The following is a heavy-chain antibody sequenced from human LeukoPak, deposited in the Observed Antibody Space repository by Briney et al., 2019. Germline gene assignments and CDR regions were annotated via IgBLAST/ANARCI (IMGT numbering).Heavy chain of an antibody. Sequence: PSETLSLTCTVSGGSISSGDYYWSWIRQPPGKGLEWIAYMYCSGSTYYNPSRKSRVTMSADTSKNQLSLKLSSVTAADTAVYYCARPYYYDSRIDPWGQGILVTVSS. CDR2: MYCSGST. J-gene: IGHJ5*02. D-gene: IGHD3-22*01. CDR3: ARPYYYDSRIDP. V-gene: IGHV4-30-4*01. CDR1: GGSISSGDYY.